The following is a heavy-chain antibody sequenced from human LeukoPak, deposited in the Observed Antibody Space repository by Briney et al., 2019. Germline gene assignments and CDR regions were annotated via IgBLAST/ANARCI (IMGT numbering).Heavy chain of an antibody. Sequence: SETLSLTCTVSGGSISSYYWSWIRQPPGKGLEWIGYIYYSGSTNYNPSLKSRVTISVDTSKNQFSLKLSSVTAADTAVYYCSGGYYYDSSGPFDYWGQGTLVTVPS. V-gene: IGHV4-59*01. D-gene: IGHD3-22*01. J-gene: IGHJ4*02. CDR2: IYYSGST. CDR1: GGSISSYY. CDR3: SGGYYYDSSGPFDY.